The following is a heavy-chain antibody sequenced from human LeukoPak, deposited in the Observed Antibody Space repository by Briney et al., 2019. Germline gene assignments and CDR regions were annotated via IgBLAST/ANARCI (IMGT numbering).Heavy chain of an antibody. CDR2: IYYSGST. J-gene: IGHJ6*02. CDR1: GGSISSYY. Sequence: SETLSLTCTVSGGSISSYYWSWIRQPPGKGLEWIGYIYYSGSTNYNPSLKSRVTISVDTSKNQFSPKLSSVTAADTAVYYCARVPYYYGSGSYTRNRYYGMDVWGQGTTVTVSS. D-gene: IGHD3-10*01. CDR3: ARVPYYYGSGSYTRNRYYGMDV. V-gene: IGHV4-59*01.